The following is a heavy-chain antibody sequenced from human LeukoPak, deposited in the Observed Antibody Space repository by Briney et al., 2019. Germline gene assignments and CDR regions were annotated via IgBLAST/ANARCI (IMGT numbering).Heavy chain of an antibody. CDR1: GYTFTGYY. V-gene: IGHV1-2*02. CDR3: AREYSSSWDAFDI. J-gene: IGHJ3*02. D-gene: IGHD6-13*01. Sequence: ASVKASCKASGYTFTGYYMHWVRQAPGQGLEWMGWINPNSGGTNYAQKFQGRVTMTRDTSISTAYMELSRLRSDDTAVYYCAREYSSSWDAFDIWGQGTMVTVSS. CDR2: INPNSGGT.